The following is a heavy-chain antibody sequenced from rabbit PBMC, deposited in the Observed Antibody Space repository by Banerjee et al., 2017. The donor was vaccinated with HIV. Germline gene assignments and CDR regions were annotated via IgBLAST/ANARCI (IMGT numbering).Heavy chain of an antibody. D-gene: IGHD6-1*01. CDR2: INTSTGSGST. Sequence: QEQLEESGGDLVKPEGSLTLTCTASGFSFNNNYVMCWVRQAPGKGLEWIACINTSTGSGSTWYASWVNGRFTISRSTSLNTVDLKMTSLTAADTASYFCARCNVDYGYGYTRLDLWGPGTLVTVS. CDR3: ARCNVDYGYGYTRLDL. J-gene: IGHJ3*01. V-gene: IGHV1S43*01. CDR1: GFSFNNNYV.